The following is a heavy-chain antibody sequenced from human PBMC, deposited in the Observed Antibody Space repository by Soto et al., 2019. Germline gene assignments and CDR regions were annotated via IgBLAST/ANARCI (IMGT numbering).Heavy chain of an antibody. CDR3: VRDKDRQQLGGNYYYGIDV. D-gene: IGHD2-15*01. Sequence: QVQLVQSGAEVKKPGSSVTVSCKASGGTFGNSAISWVRQAPGQGLEWMGGIIPIFSTPDYAQKFQGRVTITADESTTTAYMELTSLKSEDTAVYYCVRDKDRQQLGGNYYYGIDVWGQGTTVNVSS. J-gene: IGHJ6*02. CDR2: IIPIFSTP. CDR1: GGTFGNSA. V-gene: IGHV1-69*12.